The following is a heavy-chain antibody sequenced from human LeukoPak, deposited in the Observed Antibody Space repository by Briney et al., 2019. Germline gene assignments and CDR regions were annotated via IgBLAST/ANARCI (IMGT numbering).Heavy chain of an antibody. D-gene: IGHD3-9*01. CDR2: IFPIFGTS. CDR3: ARADGYDIWTGYRGWFDP. Sequence: EAPMNVTWKAYGDTRSIHAESRVRQAPGQEQEWMGGIFPIFGTSNYAQRFQGRVTITADESTSTAYMELSSLRSEDTAVYYCARADGYDIWTGYRGWFDPWGQGTLVTVSS. J-gene: IGHJ5*02. CDR1: GDTRSIHA. V-gene: IGHV1-69*13.